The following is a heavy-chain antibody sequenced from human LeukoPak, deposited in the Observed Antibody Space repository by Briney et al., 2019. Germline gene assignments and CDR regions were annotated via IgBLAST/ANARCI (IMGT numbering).Heavy chain of an antibody. J-gene: IGHJ4*02. D-gene: IGHD6-13*01. Sequence: SETLSLTCTVSGGSISSYYWSWIRQPPGKGLEWIGYIYYSGRTNYNPSLKSRVTISVDTSKNQFSLKLSSVTAADTAVYYCASYYVSSWYEGFDYWGQGTLVTVSS. V-gene: IGHV4-59*08. CDR1: GGSISSYY. CDR3: ASYYVSSWYEGFDY. CDR2: IYYSGRT.